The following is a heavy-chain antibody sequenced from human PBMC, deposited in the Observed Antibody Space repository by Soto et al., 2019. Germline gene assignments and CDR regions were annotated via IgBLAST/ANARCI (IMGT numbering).Heavy chain of an antibody. J-gene: IGHJ6*02. CDR2: ISGSGGST. Sequence: GGSLRLSCAASGFTFSSYAMIRVRQAPGKGLEWVSAISGSGGSTYYADSVKGRFTISRDNSKNTLYLQMNSLRAEDTAVYYCAKEQLVPRLRYYYYGMDVWGQGTTVTVSS. CDR1: GFTFSSYA. D-gene: IGHD6-13*01. CDR3: AKEQLVPRLRYYYYGMDV. V-gene: IGHV3-23*01.